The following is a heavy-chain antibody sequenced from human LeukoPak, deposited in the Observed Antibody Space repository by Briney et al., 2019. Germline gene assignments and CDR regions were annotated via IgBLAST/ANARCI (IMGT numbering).Heavy chain of an antibody. CDR2: AGWAGGTT. V-gene: IGHV3-43*01. Sequence: GGSLRLSCATSGFNFDRYTIHWVRHAPGKGLEWVSLAGWAGGTTFYSDSVRGRFTISRDSGRKSVYLQMNGLTTDDTAFYFCAKELDTMFFDYWGQGALVTVSS. CDR1: GFNFDRYT. CDR3: AKELDTMFFDY. J-gene: IGHJ4*02. D-gene: IGHD3-10*02.